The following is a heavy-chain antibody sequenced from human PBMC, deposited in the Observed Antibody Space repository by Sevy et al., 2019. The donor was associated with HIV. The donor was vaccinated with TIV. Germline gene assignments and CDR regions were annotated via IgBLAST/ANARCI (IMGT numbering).Heavy chain of an antibody. CDR2: IKQDGSEK. CDR3: ARDREYSSGYYYYYGMDV. CDR1: GFTFSSYW. Sequence: GGSLRLSCAASGFTFSSYWMSWVRQAPWKGLEWVANIKQDGSEKYYVDSVKGRFTISRDNAKNSLYLQMNSLRAEDTAVYYCARDREYSSGYYYYYGMDVWGQGTTVTVSS. D-gene: IGHD6-19*01. J-gene: IGHJ6*02. V-gene: IGHV3-7*03.